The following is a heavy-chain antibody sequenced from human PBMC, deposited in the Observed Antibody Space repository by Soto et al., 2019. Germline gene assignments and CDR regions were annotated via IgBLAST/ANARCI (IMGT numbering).Heavy chain of an antibody. J-gene: IGHJ4*02. D-gene: IGHD2-2*01. V-gene: IGHV4-59*08. CDR1: GGSISSYY. CDR3: ARLGRYQMRIFDY. Sequence: SETLSLTCTVSGGSISSYYWSWIRQPPGKGLEYIGYIHDSGSTNYNPSLKSRVTISVDTSKNQFSLELSSVTAADTALYYCARLGRYQMRIFDYWGQGTLVTVS. CDR2: IHDSGST.